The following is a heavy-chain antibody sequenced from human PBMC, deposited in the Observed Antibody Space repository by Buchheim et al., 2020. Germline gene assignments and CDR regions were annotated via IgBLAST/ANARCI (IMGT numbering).Heavy chain of an antibody. CDR1: GGSISSSSYY. Sequence: QLQLQESGPGLVKPSETLSLTCTVSGGSISSSSYYWGWIRQPPGKGLEWIGSIYYSGSTYYNPSLQSRVTISVDTSKNQFSLKLSSVTAADTAVYYCARLIRVSAAGTRAYYFDYWGQGTL. V-gene: IGHV4-39*01. CDR3: ARLIRVSAAGTRAYYFDY. D-gene: IGHD6-13*01. CDR2: IYYSGST. J-gene: IGHJ4*02.